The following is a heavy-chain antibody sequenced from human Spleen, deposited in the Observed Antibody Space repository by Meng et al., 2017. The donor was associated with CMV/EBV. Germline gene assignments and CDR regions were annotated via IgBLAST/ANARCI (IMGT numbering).Heavy chain of an antibody. Sequence: GGSLRLSCAASGFTFSSYAMHWVRQAPGKGLEWVAVISYDGSNKYYADSVKGRFTISRDNSKNTLYRQMNSLRAEDTAVYYCARAYSMTTLPNFDYWGQGTLVTVSS. CDR3: ARAYSMTTLPNFDY. J-gene: IGHJ4*02. V-gene: IGHV3-30*04. CDR2: ISYDGSNK. CDR1: GFTFSSYA. D-gene: IGHD4-11*01.